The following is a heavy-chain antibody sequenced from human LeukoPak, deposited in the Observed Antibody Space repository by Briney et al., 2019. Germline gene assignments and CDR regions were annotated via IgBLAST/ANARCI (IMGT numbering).Heavy chain of an antibody. CDR1: GGSISSNNDY. CDR3: ARQGSGNYLSPLKQ. D-gene: IGHD1-26*01. J-gene: IGHJ4*02. CDR2: IYYSGRK. Sequence: SDTLSLTCTVSGGSISSNNDYGRWIRQPPGEGLEWIGTIYYSGRKYYNLSFKSRVTISVDTYKHQLSLKLSSVTPADTAVYYCARQGSGNYLSPLKQWGQGTLVTVSS. V-gene: IGHV4-39*01.